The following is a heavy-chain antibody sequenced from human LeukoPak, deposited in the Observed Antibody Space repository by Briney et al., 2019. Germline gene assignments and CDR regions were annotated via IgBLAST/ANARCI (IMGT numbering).Heavy chain of an antibody. CDR1: GFQFSNYW. Sequence: PGGSLRLSCAASGFQFSNYWMTWVRQAPGKGLEWVANIRRDGSSRSYVDSVQGRFTISRDNAKNSLYLQMNSLRAEDTAVYYCAELGITMIGGVWGKGTTVTISS. CDR2: IRRDGSSR. V-gene: IGHV3-7*01. CDR3: AELGITMIGGV. D-gene: IGHD3-10*02. J-gene: IGHJ6*04.